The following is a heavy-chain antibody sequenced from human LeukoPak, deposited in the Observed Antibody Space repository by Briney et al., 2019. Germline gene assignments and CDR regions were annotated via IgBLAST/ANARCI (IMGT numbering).Heavy chain of an antibody. CDR2: FNGSGGST. D-gene: IGHD3-22*01. Sequence: PGGSLSLSCALSVFAFSSYATSWVRHATGKGLEWASSFNGSGGSTYYAGSVKSRFTISRDNSKNTLYLQMDSLRAEDTAVYYCAKQYKVVYDSSGYYFDYWGQGTLVTVSS. CDR1: VFAFSSYA. J-gene: IGHJ4*02. V-gene: IGHV3-23*01. CDR3: AKQYKVVYDSSGYYFDY.